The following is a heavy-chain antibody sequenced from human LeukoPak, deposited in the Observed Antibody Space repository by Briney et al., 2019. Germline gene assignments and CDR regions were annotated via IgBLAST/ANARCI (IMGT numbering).Heavy chain of an antibody. CDR3: ARAGMLYYYYYMDV. V-gene: IGHV3-20*04. D-gene: IGHD3-10*01. CDR1: GFTFDDYG. Sequence: GGSLRLSCAASGFTFDDYGVSWVRQAPGKGLEWVSGINWNGGSTGYADSVKGRFTISRDNAKNSLYLQMNSLRAEDTALYYCARAGMLYYYYYMDVWGKGTTVTVSS. CDR2: INWNGGST. J-gene: IGHJ6*03.